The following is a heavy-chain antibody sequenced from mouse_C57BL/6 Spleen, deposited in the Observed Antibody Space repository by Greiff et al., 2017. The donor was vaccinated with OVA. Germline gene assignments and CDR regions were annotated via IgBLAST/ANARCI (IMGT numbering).Heavy chain of an antibody. Sequence: QVQLQQSGPELVKPGASVKISCKASGYAFSSSWLNWVKQRPGKGLEWIGRIYPGDGDTNYNGKFKGKATLTSDKSSSTAYMQLSSLTSEDSAVYFCSRRSHYDYGYAIDYWGQGTSVTVSS. CDR2: IYPGDGDT. CDR3: SRRSHYDYGYAIDY. J-gene: IGHJ4*01. V-gene: IGHV1-82*01. D-gene: IGHD2-4*01. CDR1: GYAFSSSW.